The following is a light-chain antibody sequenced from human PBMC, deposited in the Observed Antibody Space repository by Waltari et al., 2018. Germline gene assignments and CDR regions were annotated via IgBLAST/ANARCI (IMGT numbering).Light chain of an antibody. J-gene: IGKJ1*01. Sequence: ELVLTQSPGTLALSPGERATLSCRASQNVGTYLAWYQQKPGQAPRLLIYHASSRATGIPDRFSGSGSGTDFSLTISRLEPEDFAVYYCQNHERLPATFGQGTNVEIK. V-gene: IGKV3-20*01. CDR2: HAS. CDR3: QNHERLPAT. CDR1: QNVGTY.